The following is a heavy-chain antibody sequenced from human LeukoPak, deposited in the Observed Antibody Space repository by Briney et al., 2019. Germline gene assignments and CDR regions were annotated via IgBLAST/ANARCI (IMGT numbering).Heavy chain of an antibody. CDR1: GYSISSGYY. Sequence: KPSETLSLTCTVSGYSISSGYYWGWIRQPPGKGLEWIGSIYHSGSTYYNPSLKSRVTISVDTSKNQFSLKLSSVTAADTAVYYCANWGTYYYYVDVWGKGTTVTVSS. D-gene: IGHD3-16*01. V-gene: IGHV4-38-2*02. CDR2: IYHSGST. J-gene: IGHJ6*03. CDR3: ANWGTYYYYVDV.